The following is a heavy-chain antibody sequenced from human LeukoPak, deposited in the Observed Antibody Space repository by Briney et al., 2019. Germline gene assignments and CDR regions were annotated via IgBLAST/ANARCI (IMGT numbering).Heavy chain of an antibody. V-gene: IGHV3-48*01. Sequence: QPGGSLRLSCAASGFNFSSYSMICVRQAPGKGRECGADINRSSSTIYYAASVKGRYTICRDNANNSLYLQMNSRRAEDTAVYYWARAGYSSSWYYYWGQGTLVTVSS. J-gene: IGHJ4*02. CDR2: INRSSSTI. D-gene: IGHD6-13*01. CDR1: GFNFSSYS. CDR3: ARAGYSSSWYYY.